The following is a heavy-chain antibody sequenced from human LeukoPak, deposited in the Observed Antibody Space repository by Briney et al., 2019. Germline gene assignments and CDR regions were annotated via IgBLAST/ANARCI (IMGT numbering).Heavy chain of an antibody. J-gene: IGHJ4*02. V-gene: IGHV3-33*01. D-gene: IGHD3-10*01. CDR3: ARVGGSGSYYIDY. CDR2: IWYDGSNK. CDR1: GFTFSNHG. Sequence: TGGSLRLSCAASGFTFSNHGMQWVRQAPGKGLDWVAVIWYDGSNKYYADCVKRRVTISRDNSKNTLYLQMNSLRPEDTAVYYCARVGGSGSYYIDYWGQGTLVTVSS.